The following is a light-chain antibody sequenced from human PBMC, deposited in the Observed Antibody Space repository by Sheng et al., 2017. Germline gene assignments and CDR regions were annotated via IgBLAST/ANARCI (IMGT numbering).Light chain of an antibody. V-gene: IGKV1-17*01. CDR1: QGIRND. Sequence: DIQMTQSPSSLSASVGDRVTITCRASQGIRNDLAWFQRKPGKAPKRLIHAASNLQSGVPSRFSGSGSGTEFTLTISSLQPEDFATYYCQQNNSIPRTFGQGTKVE. CDR2: AAS. CDR3: QQNNSIPRT. J-gene: IGKJ1*01.